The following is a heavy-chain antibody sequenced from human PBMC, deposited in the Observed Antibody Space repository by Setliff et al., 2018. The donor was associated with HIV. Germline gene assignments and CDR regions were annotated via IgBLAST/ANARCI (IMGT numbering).Heavy chain of an antibody. CDR3: ASYYRVSGWYQEASWFFDL. J-gene: IGHJ2*01. CDR1: GGSISSSSHY. V-gene: IGHV4-39*01. Sequence: ASETLSLTCTVSGGSISSSSHYWGWIRQPPGKGLEWVGSIYYSGSTYYNPSLKSRVTISLDTSKNQLSLKLSSVTAADTAVYYCASYYRVSGWYQEASWFFDLWGRGTLVTVSS. D-gene: IGHD6-19*01. CDR2: IYYSGST.